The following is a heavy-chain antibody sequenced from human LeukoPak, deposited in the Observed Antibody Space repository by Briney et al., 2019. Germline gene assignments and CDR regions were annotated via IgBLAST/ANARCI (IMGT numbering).Heavy chain of an antibody. CDR3: AKLTYYDFWSGPRYFDY. V-gene: IGHV3-23*01. CDR1: GFTFSSYA. D-gene: IGHD3-3*01. Sequence: GGSLRLSCAASGFTFSSYAMSWVRQAPGKGLEWVSAISGSGGSTYYADSVKGRFTISRDNSKNTLYLQMNSLRAEDTAVYYCAKLTYYDFWSGPRYFDYWGQGTLVTVSS. J-gene: IGHJ4*02. CDR2: ISGSGGST.